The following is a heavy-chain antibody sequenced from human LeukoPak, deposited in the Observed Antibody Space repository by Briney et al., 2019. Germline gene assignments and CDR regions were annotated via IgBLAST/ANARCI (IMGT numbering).Heavy chain of an antibody. Sequence: GGSLRLSCAASGFTFNNYAMSWFRQAPGKGLEWVSSSNGYLGSTYYTDSVKGRFAISRDHSKNTLNLQMNSLRVEDTAVYYCAKAFYGSGNYYTLGFDYWGQGTLVTVSS. D-gene: IGHD3-10*01. CDR3: AKAFYGSGNYYTLGFDY. V-gene: IGHV3-23*01. CDR2: SNGYLGST. CDR1: GFTFNNYA. J-gene: IGHJ4*02.